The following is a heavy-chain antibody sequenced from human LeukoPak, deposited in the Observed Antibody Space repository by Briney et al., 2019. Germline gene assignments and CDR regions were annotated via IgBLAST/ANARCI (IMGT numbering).Heavy chain of an antibody. Sequence: SSVKVSCKASGGTFSSYTISWVRQAPGQGLEWMGRIIPILGIANYAQKFQGRVTITADKSTSTAYMELSSLRSEDTAVYYCARDTGVGYFDYWGQGTLSPSPQ. D-gene: IGHD1-26*01. V-gene: IGHV1-69*04. CDR1: GGTFSSYT. J-gene: IGHJ4*02. CDR2: IIPILGIA. CDR3: ARDTGVGYFDY.